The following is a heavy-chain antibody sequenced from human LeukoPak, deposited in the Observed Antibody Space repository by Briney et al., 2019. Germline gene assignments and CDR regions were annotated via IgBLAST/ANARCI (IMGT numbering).Heavy chain of an antibody. J-gene: IGHJ4*02. V-gene: IGHV3-23*01. CDR1: GFTFSSYA. Sequence: HPGGSLRLSCAASGFTFSSYAMNWVRQAPGKWLEWVSAITGNGVDTYYADSVKGQFTISRDNSKNTLYLQMNSLRAEDTAVYYCAQDSRVPGAFDYWGQGTLVTVSS. D-gene: IGHD6-19*01. CDR3: AQDSRVPGAFDY. CDR2: ITGNGVDT.